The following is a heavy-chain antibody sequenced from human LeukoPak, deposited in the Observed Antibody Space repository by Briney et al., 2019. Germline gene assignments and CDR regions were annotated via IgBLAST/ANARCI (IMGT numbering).Heavy chain of an antibody. CDR3: ARLKLVAARLIFDY. Sequence: PSETLSLTCTVSGYSISRSYYWGWIRQPPGKGLEWIGSIYYSGSTYYNPSLKSRVTISVDTSKNQFSLKLSSVTAADTAVYYCARLKLVAARLIFDYWGQGTLVTVSS. CDR2: IYYSGST. D-gene: IGHD2-15*01. J-gene: IGHJ4*02. V-gene: IGHV4-39*01. CDR1: GYSISRSYY.